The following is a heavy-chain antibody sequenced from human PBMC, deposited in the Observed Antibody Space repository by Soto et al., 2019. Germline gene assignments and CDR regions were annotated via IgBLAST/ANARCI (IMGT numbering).Heavy chain of an antibody. J-gene: IGHJ3*02. D-gene: IGHD2-8*01. CDR1: GHSLNKYD. CDR3: ASIPGHLGVFDI. CDR2: IIPIFGTA. V-gene: IGHV1-69*06. Sequence: SVQVSCKASGHSLNKYDINWVRQAHGQGLEWMGGIIPIFGTANYAQKFQGRVTITADKSTSTAYMELRSLRSEDTAVYYGASIPGHLGVFDIGVRGTMVPVS.